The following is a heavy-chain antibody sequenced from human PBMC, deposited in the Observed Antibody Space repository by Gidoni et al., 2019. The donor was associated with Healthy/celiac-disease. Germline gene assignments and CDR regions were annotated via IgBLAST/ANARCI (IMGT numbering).Heavy chain of an antibody. D-gene: IGHD2-2*02. V-gene: IGHV4-34*01. J-gene: IGHJ6*03. CDR2: INHSGST. CDR1: GGSFSGYY. CDR3: ARGLTEHCSSTSCYTGGDYYYYMDV. Sequence: QVQLQQWGAGLLKPSETLSLTCAVYGGSFSGYYWSWIRQPPGKGLEWIGEINHSGSTNYNPSLKSRVTISVDTSKNQFSLELSSVTAADTAVYYCARGLTEHCSSTSCYTGGDYYYYMDVWGKGTTVTVSS.